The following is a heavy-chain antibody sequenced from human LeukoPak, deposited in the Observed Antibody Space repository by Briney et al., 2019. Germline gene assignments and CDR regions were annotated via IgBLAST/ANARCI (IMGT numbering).Heavy chain of an antibody. CDR1: GFSFDTYA. D-gene: IGHD3-10*01. Sequence: PGGSLRLSCAASGFSFDTYAMHWVRQAPGQGLEWVALIWHDGSHKFYSNSVRGQFTISRDNSKNTVYLRMNHLRPDDTAVYYCAREIFGSGGYPDFWGQGTLVTVSS. CDR3: AREIFGSGGYPDF. J-gene: IGHJ4*02. CDR2: IWHDGSHK. V-gene: IGHV3-33*01.